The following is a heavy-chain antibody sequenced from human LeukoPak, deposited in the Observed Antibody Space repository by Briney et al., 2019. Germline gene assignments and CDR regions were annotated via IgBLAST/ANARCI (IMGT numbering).Heavy chain of an antibody. V-gene: IGHV4-39*07. CDR1: GGSISSSSYY. Sequence: SETLSLTCTVSGGSISSSSYYWGWIRQPPGKGLEWIGSIYYSGSTYYNPSLKSRVTISVDTSRNQFSLKLSSVTAADTAVYYCARIPPYYYDSSGYYYEVWYFDLWGRGTLVTVSS. CDR2: IYYSGST. D-gene: IGHD3-22*01. CDR3: ARIPPYYYDSSGYYYEVWYFDL. J-gene: IGHJ2*01.